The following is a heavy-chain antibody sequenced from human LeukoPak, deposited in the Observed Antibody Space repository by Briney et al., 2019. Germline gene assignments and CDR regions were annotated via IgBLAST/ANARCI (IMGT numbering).Heavy chain of an antibody. V-gene: IGHV3-23*01. Sequence: GGSLRLSCEASGFTFSSYIMTWVRQAPGKGLEWVSTIKGSAEATFYADSVKDRFTISRDNSKNTLYLQMNSLRADDTALYFCARDRESSGYPTSDNWGQGTLVTVSS. J-gene: IGHJ4*02. CDR1: GFTFSSYI. CDR3: ARDRESSGYPTSDN. D-gene: IGHD3-22*01. CDR2: IKGSAEAT.